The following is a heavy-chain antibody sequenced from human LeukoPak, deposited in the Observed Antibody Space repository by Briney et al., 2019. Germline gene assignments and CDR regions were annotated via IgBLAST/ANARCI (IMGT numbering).Heavy chain of an antibody. CDR2: INTNTGNP. D-gene: IGHD3-10*01. Sequence: ASVKVSCKASGYIFTIYGISWVRQAPGQGLEWMGWINTNTGNPTYAQGFTGRFVFSLDTSVSTAYLQISSLKAEDTAVYYCARDGLLWFGELLDPGQHDWGQGTLVTVSS. V-gene: IGHV7-4-1*02. CDR3: ARDGLLWFGELLDPGQHD. CDR1: GYIFTIYG. J-gene: IGHJ4*02.